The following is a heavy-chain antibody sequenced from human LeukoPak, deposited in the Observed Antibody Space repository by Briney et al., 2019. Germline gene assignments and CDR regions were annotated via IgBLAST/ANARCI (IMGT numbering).Heavy chain of an antibody. J-gene: IGHJ4*02. CDR2: IKQDGSEK. CDR3: ARVVVTAEFDY. V-gene: IGHV3-7*01. Sequence: GGSLRLSCAASGFTFSSYAMTWVRQAPGKGLEWVANIKQDGSEKYYVDSVKGRFTISRDNAKNSLYLQMNSLRAEDTAVYYCARVVVTAEFDYWGQGTLVTVSS. CDR1: GFTFSSYA. D-gene: IGHD2-21*02.